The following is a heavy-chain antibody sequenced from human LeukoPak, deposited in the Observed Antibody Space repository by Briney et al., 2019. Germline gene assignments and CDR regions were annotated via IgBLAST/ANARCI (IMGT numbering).Heavy chain of an antibody. CDR2: ISSSGSTI. D-gene: IGHD6-19*01. CDR1: GFTFSSYE. Sequence: PGGSLRLSCAASGFTFSSYEMNWVRQAPGKGLEWVSYISSSGSTIYYADSVKGRFTISRDNAKNSLYLQMNSLRAEDTAVYYCAKVGRSGWYYYFDYWGQGTLVTVSS. CDR3: AKVGRSGWYYYFDY. J-gene: IGHJ4*02. V-gene: IGHV3-48*03.